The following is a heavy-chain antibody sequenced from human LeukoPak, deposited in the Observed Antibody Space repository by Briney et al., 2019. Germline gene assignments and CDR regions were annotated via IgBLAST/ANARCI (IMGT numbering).Heavy chain of an antibody. CDR3: ASGRGSWYAIPLDH. CDR2: INHSGST. D-gene: IGHD6-13*01. J-gene: IGHJ4*02. Sequence: SETLSLTCAAYGGSFSGYYWSWIRQPPGKGLEWIGEINHSGSTNYNPSLKSRVTISVDTSKNQFSLKLSSVTAADTAVYYCASGRGSWYAIPLDHWGRGTLVTVSS. CDR1: GGSFSGYY. V-gene: IGHV4-34*01.